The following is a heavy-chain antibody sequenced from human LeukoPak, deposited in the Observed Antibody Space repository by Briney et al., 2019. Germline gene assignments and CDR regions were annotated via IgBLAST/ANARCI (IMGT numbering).Heavy chain of an antibody. CDR2: IRYDGSNK. J-gene: IGHJ4*02. V-gene: IGHV3-30*02. Sequence: GGSLRLSCAASGFTFSSYGMHWVRQAPGKGLEWVAFIRYDGSNKYYADSVKGRFTISRDNSKNTLYLQMNSLRAEDTAVYYCAKVDYDSSGYYGGVGYFDYWGQGTLVTVSS. D-gene: IGHD3-22*01. CDR1: GFTFSSYG. CDR3: AKVDYDSSGYYGGVGYFDY.